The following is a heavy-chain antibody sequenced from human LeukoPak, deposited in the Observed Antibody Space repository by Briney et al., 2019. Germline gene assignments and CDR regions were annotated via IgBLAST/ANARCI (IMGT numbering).Heavy chain of an antibody. J-gene: IGHJ4*02. CDR2: IYYSGST. CDR3: ARAPPGRTGVDY. V-gene: IGHV4-30-4*08. CDR1: GGSISSGDYY. D-gene: IGHD1-14*01. Sequence: TLSLTCTVSGGSISSGDYYWSWIRQPPGKGLEWIGYIYYSGSTYYNPSLKSRVTISVDTSKNQFSLKLSSVTAADTAVYYCARAPPGRTGVDYWGQGTLVTVSS.